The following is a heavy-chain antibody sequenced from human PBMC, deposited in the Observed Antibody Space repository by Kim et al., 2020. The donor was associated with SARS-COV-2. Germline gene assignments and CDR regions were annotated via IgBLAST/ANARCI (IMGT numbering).Heavy chain of an antibody. Sequence: GGSLRLSCAASGFTFSKFAMNWVRQAPGKGLEWVSVISGGAGSTYSADSVKGRFTISRDNSKTTLYLQMNSLRAEDTAIYYCAKDLGYGYPLAVFDVWGQGTMVTVSS. CDR2: ISGGAGST. D-gene: IGHD5-12*01. J-gene: IGHJ3*01. V-gene: IGHV3-23*01. CDR3: AKDLGYGYPLAVFDV. CDR1: GFTFSKFA.